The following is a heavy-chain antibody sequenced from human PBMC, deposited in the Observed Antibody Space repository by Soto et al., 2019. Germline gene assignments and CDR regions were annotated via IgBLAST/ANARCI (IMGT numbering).Heavy chain of an antibody. J-gene: IGHJ4*02. V-gene: IGHV4-31*03. Sequence: PSETLSLTCTVSGGSISSGGYYWSWIRQHPGKGLEWIGYIYYSGSTYYNPSLKSRVTISVDTSKNQFSLKLSSVTAADTAVYYCARVRHYYDSSGYYYGGAPRFYFDYWGQGTLVTVSS. D-gene: IGHD3-22*01. CDR1: GGSISSGGYY. CDR2: IYYSGST. CDR3: ARVRHYYDSSGYYYGGAPRFYFDY.